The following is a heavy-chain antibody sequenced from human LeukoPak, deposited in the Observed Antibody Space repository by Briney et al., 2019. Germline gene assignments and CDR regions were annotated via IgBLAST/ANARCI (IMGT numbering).Heavy chain of an antibody. D-gene: IGHD3-3*01. Sequence: GRSLRLSCAASGFTFSRYTMQWVRQGPGKGLEWVAVISYDGSNKYYTDSVKGRFTISRDNSKNTLYLQMNSLRTEDTAVYYCARDRFLEWSGCLDPWGQGTLVTVSS. V-gene: IGHV3-30*04. CDR2: ISYDGSNK. CDR3: ARDRFLEWSGCLDP. CDR1: GFTFSRYT. J-gene: IGHJ5*02.